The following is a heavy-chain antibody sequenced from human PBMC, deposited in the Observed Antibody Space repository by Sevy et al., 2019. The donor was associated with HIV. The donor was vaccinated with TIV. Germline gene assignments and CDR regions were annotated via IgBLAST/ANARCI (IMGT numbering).Heavy chain of an antibody. D-gene: IGHD3-22*01. CDR1: GGSISSGGYY. CDR2: IYYSGST. V-gene: IGHV4-31*11. J-gene: IGHJ4*02. Sequence: SETLSLTCAVSGGSISSGGYYWSWIRQHPGKGLEWIGYIYYSGSTYYNPSLKSRVTISVDTSKNQFSLKLSSVTAADTAVYYCARDRGYYDSSGSFDYWGQGTLVTVSS. CDR3: ARDRGYYDSSGSFDY.